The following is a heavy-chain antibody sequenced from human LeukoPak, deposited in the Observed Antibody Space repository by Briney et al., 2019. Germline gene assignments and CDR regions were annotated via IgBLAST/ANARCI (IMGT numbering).Heavy chain of an antibody. J-gene: IGHJ6*04. V-gene: IGHV3-23*01. CDR1: GFTFSSYA. D-gene: IGHD3-10*02. Sequence: GGSLRLSCAASGFTFSSYAMNWVRQAPGKGLEWVSVISGSGGITYYADSVKGRFTISRDNAKNSLYLQMNSLRAEDTAVYYCAELGITMIGGVWGKGTTVTISS. CDR2: ISGSGGIT. CDR3: AELGITMIGGV.